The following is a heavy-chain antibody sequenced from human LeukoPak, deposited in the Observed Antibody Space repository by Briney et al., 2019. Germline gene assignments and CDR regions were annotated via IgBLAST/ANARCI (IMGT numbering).Heavy chain of an antibody. CDR3: ARVDITMIVGY. CDR2: IYYSGST. Sequence: SETLSLTCAVYGGSFSGYYWSWIRQPPGKGLEWIGSIYYSGSTYYNPSLKSRVTISVDTSKNQFSLKLSSVTAADTAVYYCARVDITMIVGYWGQGTLVTVSS. J-gene: IGHJ4*02. D-gene: IGHD3-22*01. CDR1: GGSFSGYY. V-gene: IGHV4-34*01.